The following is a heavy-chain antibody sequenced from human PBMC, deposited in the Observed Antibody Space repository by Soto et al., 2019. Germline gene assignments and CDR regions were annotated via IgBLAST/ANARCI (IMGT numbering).Heavy chain of an antibody. CDR1: GFTFSSYS. CDR3: ARDPVTMVRGAQDY. V-gene: IGHV3-21*01. Sequence: PGGSLRLSCGASGFTFSSYSMNWVRQAPGKGLEWVSSISSSSSYIYYADSVKGRFTISRDNAKNSLYLQMNSLRAEDTAVYYCARDPVTMVRGAQDYWGQGTLVTVSS. J-gene: IGHJ4*02. CDR2: ISSSSSYI. D-gene: IGHD3-10*01.